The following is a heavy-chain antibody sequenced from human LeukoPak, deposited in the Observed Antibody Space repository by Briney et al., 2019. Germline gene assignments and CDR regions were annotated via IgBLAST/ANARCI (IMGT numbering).Heavy chain of an antibody. J-gene: IGHJ4*02. CDR1: GFTPSSYE. D-gene: IGHD6-19*01. Sequence: GGSLRLSCAASGFTPSSYEMNWVRQAAGKGLEWVSYISSSGSTIYYADSVKGRFTISRDNAKNSLYLQMTSLRAEDTAVYYCARHSSGWYGGIDYWGQGTLVTVSS. CDR3: ARHSSGWYGGIDY. V-gene: IGHV3-48*03. CDR2: ISSSGSTI.